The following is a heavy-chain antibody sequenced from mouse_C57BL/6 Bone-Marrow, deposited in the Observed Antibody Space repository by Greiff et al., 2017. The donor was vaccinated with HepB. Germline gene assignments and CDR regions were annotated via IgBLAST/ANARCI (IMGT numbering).Heavy chain of an antibody. Sequence: QVQLQQPGAELVRPGSSVKLSCKASGYTFTSYWMHWVKQRPIQGLEWIGNIDPSDSETHYNQKFKDKATLTVDKSSSTAYMQLSSLTSEDSAVYYCAGSNYPFYAMDYWGQGTSVPVSS. CDR2: IDPSDSET. D-gene: IGHD2-5*01. CDR1: GYTFTSYW. CDR3: AGSNYPFYAMDY. V-gene: IGHV1-52*01. J-gene: IGHJ4*01.